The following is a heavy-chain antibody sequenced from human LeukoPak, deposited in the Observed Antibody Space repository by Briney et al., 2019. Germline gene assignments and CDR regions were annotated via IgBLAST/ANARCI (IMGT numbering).Heavy chain of an antibody. CDR3: AKGAGATMIVVGDY. CDR2: LSSRSR. V-gene: IGHV3-21*04. J-gene: IGHJ4*02. CDR1: GFTFSNYA. Sequence: GGSLRLSCAASGFTFSNYAMTWVRQAPGKGLEWVSSLSSRSRYADSLKGRFTISRDNAKNSLYLQMNSLRAEDTALYYCAKGAGATMIVVGDYWGQGTLVTVSS. D-gene: IGHD3-22*01.